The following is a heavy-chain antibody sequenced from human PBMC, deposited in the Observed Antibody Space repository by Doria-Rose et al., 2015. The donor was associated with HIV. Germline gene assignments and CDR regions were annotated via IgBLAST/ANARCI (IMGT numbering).Heavy chain of an antibody. CDR2: INHGGST. CDR1: GGSFSGYY. Sequence: LSLPCAVSGGSFSGYYWTWIRQSPGKGLEWIGEINHGGSTNYNPSLKSRVTISLDMSKNQFSLKVTSVTAADTAVYYCARGPSDFGDYVAFQHWGQGTLGTVSS. V-gene: IGHV4-34*01. J-gene: IGHJ1*01. CDR3: ARGPSDFGDYVAFQH. D-gene: IGHD4-17*01.